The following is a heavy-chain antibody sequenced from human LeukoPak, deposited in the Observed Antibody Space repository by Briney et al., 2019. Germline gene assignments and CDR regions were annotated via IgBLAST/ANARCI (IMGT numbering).Heavy chain of an antibody. V-gene: IGHV3-9*01. J-gene: IGHJ4*02. CDR3: AKDTGSIGATVVTLDY. Sequence: SLRLSCAASGFTFCDYAMHWVRQAPGKGLEGVSGISWNSGSIGYADSVKGRFTISRDNAKNSLYLQMNSLRAEDTALYYCAKDTGSIGATVVTLDYWGQGTLVTVSS. D-gene: IGHD4-23*01. CDR1: GFTFCDYA. CDR2: ISWNSGSI.